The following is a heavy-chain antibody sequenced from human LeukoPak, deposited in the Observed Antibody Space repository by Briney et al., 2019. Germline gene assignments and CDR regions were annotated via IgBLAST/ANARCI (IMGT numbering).Heavy chain of an antibody. Sequence: SETLSLTCGVSGVSFTDYYWSWVRQSPGKGLEWIGKINHSGKSDHNPSLKGRVTISIDTSQNQFSLKLRSVTAVDTAVYYCAAYSLSSHYYVALAYWGQGALVTVSS. CDR3: AAYSLSSHYYVALAY. V-gene: IGHV4-34*01. J-gene: IGHJ4*02. D-gene: IGHD3-22*01. CDR1: GVSFTDYY. CDR2: INHSGKS.